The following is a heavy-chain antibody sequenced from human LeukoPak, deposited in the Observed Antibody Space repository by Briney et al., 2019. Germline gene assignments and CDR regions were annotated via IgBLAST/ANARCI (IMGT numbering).Heavy chain of an antibody. V-gene: IGHV5-51*01. J-gene: IGHJ4*02. D-gene: IGHD1-26*01. Sequence: LGESLKISCKGSGYSFTSYWTGWVRQMPGKGLEWMGIIYPGDSDTRYSASFQGQVTISADKSINTAYLQWSSLKASDTAMFYCARRSAGTPYFDYWGQGTLVTVSS. CDR1: GYSFTSYW. CDR2: IYPGDSDT. CDR3: ARRSAGTPYFDY.